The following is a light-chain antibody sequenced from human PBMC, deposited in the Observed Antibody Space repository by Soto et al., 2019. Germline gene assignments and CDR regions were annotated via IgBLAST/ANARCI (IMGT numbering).Light chain of an antibody. CDR1: SSDVGTYDY. Sequence: QSALTQPASVSGSPGQSITISCTGTSSDVGTYDYVSWYQQHPGKAPKLIIYDVNIRPSGVSNRFSGSKSGNTASLTISGLQAEDEADYYCNSYTNTNTVLFGGGTKVTVL. V-gene: IGLV2-14*03. CDR2: DVN. CDR3: NSYTNTNTVL. J-gene: IGLJ2*01.